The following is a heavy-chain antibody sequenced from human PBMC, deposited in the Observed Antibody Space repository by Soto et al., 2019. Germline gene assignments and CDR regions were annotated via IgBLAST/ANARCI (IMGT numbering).Heavy chain of an antibody. V-gene: IGHV3-73*01. Sequence: WWSLRLSCSASVFTFSGSVMHWFRQASGKGLEWVGRIRSKANSYATAYAVSVKGRFTISRDDSRNTAYLQMNSLKTEDTAVYYCARGVYDFWSGHPKGLDYWGQGTVVTVSS. CDR3: ARGVYDFWSGHPKGLDY. CDR1: VFTFSGSV. CDR2: IRSKANSYAT. D-gene: IGHD3-3*01. J-gene: IGHJ4*02.